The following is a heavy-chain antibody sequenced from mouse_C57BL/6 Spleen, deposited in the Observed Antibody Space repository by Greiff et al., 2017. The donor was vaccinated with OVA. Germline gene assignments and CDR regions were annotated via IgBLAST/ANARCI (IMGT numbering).Heavy chain of an antibody. V-gene: IGHV5-4*01. Sequence: EVKLVESGGGLVKPGGSLKLSCAASGFTFSSYAMSWVRQTPEKRLEWVATISDGGSYTYYPDNVKGRFTISRDNAKNNLYLQMNHLKSEDTAMYYCARDRGITPGYFDVWGTGTTVTVSS. D-gene: IGHD2-4*01. J-gene: IGHJ1*03. CDR1: GFTFSSYA. CDR3: ARDRGITPGYFDV. CDR2: ISDGGSYT.